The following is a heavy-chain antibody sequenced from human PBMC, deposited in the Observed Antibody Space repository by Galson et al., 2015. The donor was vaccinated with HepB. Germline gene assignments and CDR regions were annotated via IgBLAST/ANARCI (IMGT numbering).Heavy chain of an antibody. V-gene: IGHV1-69*13. J-gene: IGHJ6*02. D-gene: IGHD3-22*01. Sequence: SVKVSCKASGGTFSSYVISWVRQAPGQGLEWMGGIIPIFGTANYAQKFQGRVTITADESTTTAYMELSSLRSEDTAVYYCARDVGYYYDSGGYPGDYYYGMDVWGQGTTVTVSS. CDR2: IIPIFGTA. CDR3: ARDVGYYYDSGGYPGDYYYGMDV. CDR1: GGTFSSYV.